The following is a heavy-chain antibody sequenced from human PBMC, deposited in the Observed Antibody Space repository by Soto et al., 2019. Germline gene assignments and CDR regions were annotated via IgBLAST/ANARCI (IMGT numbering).Heavy chain of an antibody. J-gene: IGHJ4*02. D-gene: IGHD6-13*01. CDR3: VKDNTDRGDNSGWYGWAD. V-gene: IGHV3-23*01. CDR1: GFDFSRFA. CDR2: INGRGETT. Sequence: EVVLLESGGDLVAPGGSLRLSCAASGFDFSRFAMSWVRQAPGKGLEWVSSINGRGETTYYADPEQGRVIISKDMSKNTLFLQMNGLRAEDTALYFCVKDNTDRGDNSGWYGWADRGQGTLVTVSS.